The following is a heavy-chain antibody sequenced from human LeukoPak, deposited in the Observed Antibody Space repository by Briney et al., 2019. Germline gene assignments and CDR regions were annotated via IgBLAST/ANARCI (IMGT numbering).Heavy chain of an antibody. V-gene: IGHV1-69*10. D-gene: IGHD4-17*01. CDR1: GGTFSSYA. J-gene: IGHJ6*02. CDR2: IIPILGIA. Sequence: ASVKVSCKASGGTFSSYAISWVRQAPGQGLEWMGGIIPILGIANYAQKFQGRVTITADKSTSTAYMELSSLRSEDTAVCYCARDRGDYGDYYYYYYGMDVWGQGTTVTVSS. CDR3: ARDRGDYGDYYYYYYGMDV.